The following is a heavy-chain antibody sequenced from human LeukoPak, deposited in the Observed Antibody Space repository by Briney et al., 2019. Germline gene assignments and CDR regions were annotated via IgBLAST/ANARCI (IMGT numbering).Heavy chain of an antibody. CDR2: MNPNSGNT. Sequence: ASVKVSCKASGYTFTSYDINWVRQATGQGLEWMGWMNPNSGNTGYAQKFQGRVTMTRNTSISTAYMGLSSLRSEDTAVYYCARVGDIVVVPASGGWFDPWGQGTLVTVSS. V-gene: IGHV1-8*01. D-gene: IGHD2-2*01. CDR1: GYTFTSYD. J-gene: IGHJ5*02. CDR3: ARVGDIVVVPASGGWFDP.